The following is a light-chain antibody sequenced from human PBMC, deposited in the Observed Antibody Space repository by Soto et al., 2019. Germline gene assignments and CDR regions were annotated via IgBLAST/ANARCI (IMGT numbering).Light chain of an antibody. V-gene: IGLV1-44*01. J-gene: IGLJ3*02. CDR2: SNN. CDR1: SSNIGINT. CDR3: AAWDDSLNGRV. Sequence: QSVLTQPPSASGTPGQRVTISCSGSSSNIGINTVNWYQQLPGTAPKLLIYSNNQRPSGVPDRFSGSKSGTSAALSISGLQTEDEADYYCAAWDDSLNGRVFGGVTKLTGL.